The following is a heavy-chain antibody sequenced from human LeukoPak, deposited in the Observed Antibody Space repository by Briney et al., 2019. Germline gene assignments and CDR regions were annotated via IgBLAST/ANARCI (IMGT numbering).Heavy chain of an antibody. D-gene: IGHD4-17*01. Sequence: SETLSLTCTVSGGSISSYYWSWIRQPPGKGLEWIGYIYYSGSTNYNPSLKSRVTISVDTSKNQFSLKLSSVTAADTAVYYCARRPYGDYTIDSWGQGTLVTVSS. CDR3: ARRPYGDYTIDS. V-gene: IGHV4-59*08. J-gene: IGHJ4*02. CDR1: GGSISSYY. CDR2: IYYSGST.